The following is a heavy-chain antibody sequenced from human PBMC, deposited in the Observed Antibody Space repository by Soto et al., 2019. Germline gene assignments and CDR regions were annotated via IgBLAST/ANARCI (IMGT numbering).Heavy chain of an antibody. D-gene: IGHD6-6*01. Sequence: PGGSLRLSCAASGFPLSSFWMTWVRQAPGKGLEWVATISKDGSEKYHVDSVEGRFTISRDNAKNSVFLQVTSLRAEDTAVYYCVPRPPWGQGTLVTVSS. CDR3: VPRPP. CDR1: GFPLSSFW. J-gene: IGHJ5*02. V-gene: IGHV3-7*01. CDR2: ISKDGSEK.